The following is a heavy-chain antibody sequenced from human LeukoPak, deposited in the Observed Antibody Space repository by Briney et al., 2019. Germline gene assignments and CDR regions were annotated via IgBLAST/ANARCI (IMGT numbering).Heavy chain of an antibody. Sequence: GGSLRLSCAASGFTFSSYAMSWVRQAPGKGLEWVSAISGSGGSTYYADSVKGRFTISRDNSKNTLYLQMNSLRAEDTAVYYCARGRPPYYYDSSGFREAFDYWGQGTLVTVSS. CDR2: ISGSGGST. V-gene: IGHV3-23*01. D-gene: IGHD3-22*01. CDR3: ARGRPPYYYDSSGFREAFDY. CDR1: GFTFSSYA. J-gene: IGHJ4*02.